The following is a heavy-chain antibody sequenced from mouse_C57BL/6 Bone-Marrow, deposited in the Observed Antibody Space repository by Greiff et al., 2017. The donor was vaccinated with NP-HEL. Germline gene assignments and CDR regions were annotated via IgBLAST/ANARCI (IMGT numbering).Heavy chain of an antibody. CDR1: GYTFTGYW. Sequence: QVQLQQSGAELMKPGASVKLSCKATGYTFTGYWIEWVKQRPGHGLEWIGEILPGSGSTNYNEKFKGKATFTADTSSNTAYMQLSSLTTEDSAIYYCARWGGYDDDGRHYFDYWGQGTTLTVSS. V-gene: IGHV1-9*01. J-gene: IGHJ2*01. CDR2: ILPGSGST. D-gene: IGHD2-2*01. CDR3: ARWGGYDDDGRHYFDY.